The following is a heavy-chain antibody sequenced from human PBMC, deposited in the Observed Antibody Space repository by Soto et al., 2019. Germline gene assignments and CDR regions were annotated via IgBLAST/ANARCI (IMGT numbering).Heavy chain of an antibody. J-gene: IGHJ4*02. V-gene: IGHV3-74*01. CDR3: VRGASAWNGIDY. CDR1: GFTFSNYW. CDR2: IDRAGNT. D-gene: IGHD1-1*01. Sequence: EVQLVQSGGELIQQGGSLRLSCTASGFTFSNYWMHWVRHAPGKGLVRVSRIDRAGNTNYADSVKGRFTISRDNAENTLFLQMNSLRAEDTALYYCVRGASAWNGIDYWGLGTLVTVSS.